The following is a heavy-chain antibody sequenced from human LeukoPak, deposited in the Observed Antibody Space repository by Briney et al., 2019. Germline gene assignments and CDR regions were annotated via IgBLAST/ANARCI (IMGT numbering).Heavy chain of an antibody. CDR3: ARDMAWGMDAFDI. D-gene: IGHD3-16*01. V-gene: IGHV4-4*07. J-gene: IGHJ3*02. CDR1: GGSITSYY. Sequence: SETLSLTCTVSGGSITSYYWSWIRQPAGKGLEWIGRISTSGYTNYNPSLKSRVTISVDKSKNQFSLKLSSVTAADTAVFYCARDMAWGMDAFDIWGQGKSVPVSS. CDR2: ISTSGYT.